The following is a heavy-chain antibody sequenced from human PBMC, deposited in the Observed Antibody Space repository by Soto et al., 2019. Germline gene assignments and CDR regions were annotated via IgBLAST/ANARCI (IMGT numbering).Heavy chain of an antibody. CDR2: IYYSGST. V-gene: IGHV4-59*01. Sequence: SETLSLTCTVSGGSISSYYWSWIRQPPGKGLEWIGYIYYSGSTNYNPSLKSRVTISVDTSKNQFSLKLSSVTAADTAVYYCARDTQDLWFDPWGQGTLVTVSS. D-gene: IGHD2-15*01. CDR3: ARDTQDLWFDP. CDR1: GGSISSYY. J-gene: IGHJ5*02.